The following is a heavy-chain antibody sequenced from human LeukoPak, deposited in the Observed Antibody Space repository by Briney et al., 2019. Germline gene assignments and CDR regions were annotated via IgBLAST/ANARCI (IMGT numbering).Heavy chain of an antibody. CDR2: ISSNGIYI. CDR1: GFTFSNYS. Sequence: PRGSLRLSCAASGFTFSNYSMDWVRHAPGRGLEWGSSISSNGIYIYYADSVKGRFTISRDNAKNSLYLQMNSLRAEDTAVYYCAKDEAAHGYWGQGTLVTVSS. J-gene: IGHJ4*02. D-gene: IGHD6-13*01. V-gene: IGHV3-21*04. CDR3: AKDEAAHGY.